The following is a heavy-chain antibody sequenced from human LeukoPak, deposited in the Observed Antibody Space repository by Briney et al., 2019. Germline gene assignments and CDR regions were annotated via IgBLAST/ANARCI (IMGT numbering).Heavy chain of an antibody. CDR1: GFTFSTHW. CDR2: ADGGGSST. J-gene: IGHJ4*01. CDR3: ARGPGSSGGAYVGDY. V-gene: IGHV3-74*01. Sequence: PGGSLRLSCAASGFTFSTHWMHWVRHVPGRGQVWVSRADGGGSSTSYADSVKGRFSISRDNAKSTLYLQMNGLRAEDTAVYYCARGPGSSGGAYVGDYWGHGTLVTVSS. D-gene: IGHD3-22*01.